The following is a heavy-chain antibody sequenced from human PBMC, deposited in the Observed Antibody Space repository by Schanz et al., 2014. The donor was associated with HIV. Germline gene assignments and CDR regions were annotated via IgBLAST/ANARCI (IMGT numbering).Heavy chain of an antibody. J-gene: IGHJ4*02. V-gene: IGHV3-30*18. D-gene: IGHD2-15*01. CDR1: GFTFSKYG. CDR2: ISKDGSDK. CDR3: AKEGKPVVVDGPRH. Sequence: QVQLVESGGGVVQPGRSPTLSCAASGFTFSKYGMHWVRQAPGKGLEWVAAISKDGSDKYYTDSVKGRFTVSRDNSKNTLYLQLDNVRAEDTAVYYCAKEGKPVVVDGPRHWGQGVLVTVSS.